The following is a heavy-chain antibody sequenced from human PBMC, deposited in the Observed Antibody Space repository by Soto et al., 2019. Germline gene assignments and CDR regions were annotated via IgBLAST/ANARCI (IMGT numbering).Heavy chain of an antibody. J-gene: IGHJ6*03. CDR3: AKGEYSSSWPYYYYYYYMDV. V-gene: IGHV4-59*01. D-gene: IGHD6-13*01. Sequence: SETLSLTCTVSVGSISSYYWSWIRQPPGKGLEWIGYIYYSGSTNYNPSLKSRVTISVDASKNQFSLKLSSVTAADTAVYYCAKGEYSSSWPYYYYYYYMDVWGKGTTVTVSS. CDR1: VGSISSYY. CDR2: IYYSGST.